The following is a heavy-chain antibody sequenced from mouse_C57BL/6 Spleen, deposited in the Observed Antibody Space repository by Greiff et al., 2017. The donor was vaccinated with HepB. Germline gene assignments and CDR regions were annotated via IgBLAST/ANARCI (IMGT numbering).Heavy chain of an antibody. Sequence: LVKPGASVKIPCKASGYTFTDYNMDWVKQSHGKSLEWIGDINPNNGGTIYNQKCKGKATLTVDKSSSTAYMELRSLTSEDTAVYYCARQLDDCYYVDVFDYWGQGTTLTVSS. CDR2: INPNNGGT. CDR3: ARQLDDCYYVDVFDY. CDR1: GYTFTDYN. D-gene: IGHD2-3*01. J-gene: IGHJ2*01. V-gene: IGHV1-18*01.